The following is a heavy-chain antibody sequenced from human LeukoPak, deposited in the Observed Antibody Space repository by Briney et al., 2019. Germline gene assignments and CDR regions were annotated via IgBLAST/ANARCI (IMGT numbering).Heavy chain of an antibody. D-gene: IGHD6-13*01. CDR2: INTNTGNP. V-gene: IGHV7-4-1*02. CDR1: GYTFTSYV. CDR3: ARGSSSYHHYGMDV. J-gene: IGHJ6*02. Sequence: ASVKVSCKASGYTFTSYVMNWVRQAPGQGLEWMGWINTNTGNPTYAQGFTGRFVFSLDTSVSTAYLQISSLKAEDTAVYYCARGSSSYHHYGMDVWGQGTTVTVSS.